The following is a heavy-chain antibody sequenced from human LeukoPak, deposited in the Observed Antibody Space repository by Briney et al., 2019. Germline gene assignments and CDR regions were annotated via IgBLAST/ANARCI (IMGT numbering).Heavy chain of an antibody. J-gene: IGHJ4*02. V-gene: IGHV1-2*02. CDR3: ARSSPGTYPYYFDY. CDR1: GYTFTGYH. Sequence: ASVKVSCKTSGYTFTGYHMHWVRQAPGQGLEWMGWINPNSGGTNYAQKFQGRVTMTRDTSIGTAYMELSRLRSDDTAVYYCARSSPGTYPYYFDYWGQGTLVTVSS. D-gene: IGHD1-26*01. CDR2: INPNSGGT.